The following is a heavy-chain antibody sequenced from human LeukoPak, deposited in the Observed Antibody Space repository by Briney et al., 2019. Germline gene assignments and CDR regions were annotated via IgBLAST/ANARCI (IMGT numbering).Heavy chain of an antibody. CDR2: IWYDGSNK. CDR1: GFTFSSYG. D-gene: IGHD4-17*01. V-gene: IGHV3-33*01. CDR3: ARGPYGDYVRRYYFDY. J-gene: IGHJ4*02. Sequence: PRGSLRLSCAASGFTFSSYGMHWVRRAPGKGLEGVAVIWYDGSNKYYADSVKGRFTISRDNSKNTLYLQMNSLRAEDTAVYYCARGPYGDYVRRYYFDYWGQGTLVTVSS.